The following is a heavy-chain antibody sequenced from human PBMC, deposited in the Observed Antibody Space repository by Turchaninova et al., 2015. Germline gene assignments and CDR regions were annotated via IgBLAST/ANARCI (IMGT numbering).Heavy chain of an antibody. CDR3: ARDRDIRWFYY. J-gene: IGHJ4*02. CDR2: LDYSGST. D-gene: IGHD5-24*01. V-gene: IGHV4-39*07. CDR1: VDPIDRISHY. Sequence: QLQLQESGPGLVKPSEPLSLPCRVSVDPIDRISHYWVWIRQPPGKGLEWIGSLDYSGSTYYNPSRKIRVTISVDTSKKQFSLKVTSVTAADTAVYYCARDRDIRWFYYWGQGILVTVSS.